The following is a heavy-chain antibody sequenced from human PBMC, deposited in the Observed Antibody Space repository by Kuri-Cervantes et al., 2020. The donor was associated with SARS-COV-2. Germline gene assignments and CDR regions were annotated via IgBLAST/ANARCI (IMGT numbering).Heavy chain of an antibody. CDR2: MNPNSGNT. Sequence: ASVKVSCKASGYTFTSYDINWVRQATGQGLEWMGWMNPNSGNTGYAQKFQGRVTITRNTSISTAYMELSSLRSEDTAVYYCAKLEPIGNYYYYYYYMDVWGKGTTVTVSS. J-gene: IGHJ6*03. V-gene: IGHV1-8*03. CDR3: AKLEPIGNYYYYYYYMDV. D-gene: IGHD1-7*01. CDR1: GYTFTSYD.